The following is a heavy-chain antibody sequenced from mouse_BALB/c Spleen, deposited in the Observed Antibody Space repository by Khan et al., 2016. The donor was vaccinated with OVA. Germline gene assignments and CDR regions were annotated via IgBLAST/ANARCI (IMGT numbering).Heavy chain of an antibody. CDR3: ARQPYYDYNVMDY. D-gene: IGHD2-10*01. Sequence: QMQLEESGPGLVAPSQSLSITCTISGFSLTTYGVHWVRQTPGKGLEWMVVIWSDGSTTYYSALNSRLTIITDNSKSNAFLIMNSLQNHDTAMYFCARQPYYDYNVMDYWGQGTSVTVSS. J-gene: IGHJ4*01. CDR2: IWSDGST. CDR1: GFSLTTYG. V-gene: IGHV2-6-1*01.